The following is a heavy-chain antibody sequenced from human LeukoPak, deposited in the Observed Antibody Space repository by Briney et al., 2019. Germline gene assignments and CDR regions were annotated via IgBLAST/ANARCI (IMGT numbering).Heavy chain of an antibody. V-gene: IGHV3-15*01. CDR3: TTDKVSGYSSSWREDY. CDR1: GFTFSSYW. CDR2: IKSKTDGGTT. D-gene: IGHD6-13*01. J-gene: IGHJ4*02. Sequence: GGSLRLSCAASGFTFSSYWMSWVRQAPGKGLEWVGRIKSKTDGGTTDYAAPVKGRFTISRDDSKNTLYLQMNSLKTEDTAVYYCTTDKVSGYSSSWREDYWGQGTLVTVSS.